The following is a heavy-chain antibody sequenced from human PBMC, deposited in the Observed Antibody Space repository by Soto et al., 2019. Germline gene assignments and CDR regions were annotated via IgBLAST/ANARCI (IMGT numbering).Heavy chain of an antibody. Sequence: PGGSPRLSCAASDFTFSDAWMNWARQAPGKGLEWVGRIKSKTDGGTVDYAAHVKRRFTISRDDSKRTLYLQVNSLKIEDSAVYYCASRGRYFQYYYYGMDVWGQGTTVTVSS. CDR2: IKSKTDGGTV. J-gene: IGHJ6*02. D-gene: IGHD1-26*01. V-gene: IGHV3-15*07. CDR1: DFTFSDAW. CDR3: ASRGRYFQYYYYGMDV.